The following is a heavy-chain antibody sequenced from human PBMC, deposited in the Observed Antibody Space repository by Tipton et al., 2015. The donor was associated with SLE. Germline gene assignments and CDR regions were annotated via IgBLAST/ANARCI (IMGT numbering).Heavy chain of an antibody. D-gene: IGHD5-12*01. CDR2: IYYSGST. V-gene: IGHV4-39*01. CDR3: ARQSGYDSP. CDR1: DGSISSSSYY. Sequence: TLSLTCTVSDGSISSSSYYWGWIRQPPGKGLEWIGSIYYSGSTYYNPSLKSRVTISVDTSKNQFSLKLSSVTAADTAVYYCARQSGYDSPWGQGTLVTVSS. J-gene: IGHJ5*02.